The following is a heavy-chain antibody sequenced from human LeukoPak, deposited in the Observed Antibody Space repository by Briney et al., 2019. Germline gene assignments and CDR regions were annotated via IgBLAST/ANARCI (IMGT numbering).Heavy chain of an antibody. Sequence: ASVKVSCKASGDTFSIYAISWVRQAPGQGLECMGGIIPTLGTTNYAQKFQGRVTITADKSTNTAYMEPSSLRSEDTAVYYCASYCSNGVCYRGHAFDVWGQGTMVTVSS. CDR2: IIPTLGTT. CDR3: ASYCSNGVCYRGHAFDV. CDR1: GDTFSIYA. V-gene: IGHV1-69*06. J-gene: IGHJ3*01. D-gene: IGHD2-8*01.